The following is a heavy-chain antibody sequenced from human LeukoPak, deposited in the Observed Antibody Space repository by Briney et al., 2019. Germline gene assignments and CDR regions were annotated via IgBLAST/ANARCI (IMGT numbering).Heavy chain of an antibody. D-gene: IGHD6-13*01. V-gene: IGHV3-21*01. CDR1: GFTFSSYT. Sequence: GGSLRLSCAASGFTFSSYTMNWVRQAPGKGLDWVSSITSESAHIFYVDSVKGRFTISRDNAKNSLYLQMSSLTAEDTAVYYCARVRGYSRDYWGQGTLVTVSS. CDR2: ITSESAHI. CDR3: ARVRGYSRDY. J-gene: IGHJ4*02.